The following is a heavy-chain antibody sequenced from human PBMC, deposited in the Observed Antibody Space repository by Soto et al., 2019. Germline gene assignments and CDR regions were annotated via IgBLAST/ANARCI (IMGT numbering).Heavy chain of an antibody. CDR1: GGCFSGYY. V-gene: IGHV4-34*01. CDR2: INHSGST. Sequence: SETLSLTCAVYGGCFSGYYCSGIRQPPGKGLEWSGEINHSGSTNYNPSLKSRVTISVDTSKNQFSLKLSSVTAADTAVYYCARGPYTYRRGYSAYDHDRGGAYWGQETLVTVSS. D-gene: IGHD5-12*01. CDR3: ARGPYTYRRGYSAYDHDRGGAY. J-gene: IGHJ4*02.